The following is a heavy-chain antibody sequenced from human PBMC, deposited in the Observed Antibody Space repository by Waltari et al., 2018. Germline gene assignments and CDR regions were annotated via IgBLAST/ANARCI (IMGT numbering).Heavy chain of an antibody. J-gene: IGHJ4*02. V-gene: IGHV4-39*01. CDR3: ARGAEGDYFTY. CDR1: GGSISSSSYY. Sequence: QLQLQESGPGLVKPSETLSLTCTVSGGSISSSSYYWGWIRQPPGKGLEWIGSLYYSGRTYYNPSLKSRGTISVDTSKNQFSLKLSSVTAADTAVYYCARGAEGDYFTYWGQGTLVTVSS. CDR2: LYYSGRT.